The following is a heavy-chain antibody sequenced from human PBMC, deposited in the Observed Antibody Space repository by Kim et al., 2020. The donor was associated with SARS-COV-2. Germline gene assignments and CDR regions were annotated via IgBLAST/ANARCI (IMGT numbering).Heavy chain of an antibody. J-gene: IGHJ4*02. CDR1: GFTFSSNG. V-gene: IGHV3-30*18. CDR3: AKDLTGWLGVYY. D-gene: IGHD6-19*01. Sequence: GGSLRLSCVASGFTFSSNGMHWVRQAPGKGLEWVAVISYDGSNKYYADSVKGRFTISRDNPKKTLYLQMNSLRREDTAVYYCAKDLTGWLGVYYWGQGTLVTVSS. CDR2: ISYDGSNK.